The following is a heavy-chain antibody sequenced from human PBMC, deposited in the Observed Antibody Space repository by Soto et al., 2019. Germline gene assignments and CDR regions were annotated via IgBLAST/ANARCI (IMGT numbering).Heavy chain of an antibody. CDR1: GYTFTSYY. CDR3: ARSIRKTMSHHHSHAIKNYYYMDV. V-gene: IGHV1-46*01. CDR2: INPSGGST. D-gene: IGHD3-10*02. Sequence: ASVKVSCKASGYTFTSYYMHWVRQAPGQGLEWMGIINPSGGSTSYAQKFQGRVTMTRDTSTSTVYMELSSLRSEDTAVYYCARSIRKTMSHHHSHAIKNYYYMDVWGKGTTVTVSS. J-gene: IGHJ6*03.